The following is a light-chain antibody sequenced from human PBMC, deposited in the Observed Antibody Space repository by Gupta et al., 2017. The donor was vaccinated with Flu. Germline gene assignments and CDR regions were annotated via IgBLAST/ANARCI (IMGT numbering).Light chain of an antibody. CDR3: SSYAGSNKGV. V-gene: IGLV2-8*01. J-gene: IGLJ2*01. CDR1: SSDVGGYNY. Sequence: QSALTQPPSASGSPGQSVTISCTGTSSDVGGYNYVSWYQQHPDTPPQLMKYEVSKRPAGVPDRFAGSKSGTTAFLTVSGLQAEDEAYYYCSSYAGSNKGVFGGGTKLTVL. CDR2: EVS.